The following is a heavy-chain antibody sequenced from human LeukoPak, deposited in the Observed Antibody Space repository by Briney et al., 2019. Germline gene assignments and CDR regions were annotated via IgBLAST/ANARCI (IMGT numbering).Heavy chain of an antibody. J-gene: IGHJ3*02. CDR1: GFTFSSHG. Sequence: GGSLRLSCVASGFTFSSHGMNWVRQAPGKGLEWVSGIIPSGHTTYYADSVRGRFTISRDNSKNTLYLQMNSLRAEDTAVYYCARVGAVGGVFRAFDIWGQGTMVTVSS. V-gene: IGHV3-23*01. CDR2: IIPSGHTT. CDR3: ARVGAVGGVFRAFDI. D-gene: IGHD3-16*01.